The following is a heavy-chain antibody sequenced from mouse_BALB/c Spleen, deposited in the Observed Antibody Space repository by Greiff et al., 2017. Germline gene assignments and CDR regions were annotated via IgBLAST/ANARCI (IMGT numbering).Heavy chain of an antibody. J-gene: IGHJ3*01. CDR3: ARLDDYSAWFAY. CDR2: ISSGSSTI. CDR1: GFTFSSFG. Sequence: EVKLVESGGGLVQPGGSRKLSCAASGFTFSSFGMHWVRQAPEKGLEWVAYISSGSSTIYYADTVKGRFTISRDNPKNTLFLQMTSLRSEDTAMYYCARLDDYSAWFAYWGQGTLVTVSA. V-gene: IGHV5-17*02. D-gene: IGHD2-4*01.